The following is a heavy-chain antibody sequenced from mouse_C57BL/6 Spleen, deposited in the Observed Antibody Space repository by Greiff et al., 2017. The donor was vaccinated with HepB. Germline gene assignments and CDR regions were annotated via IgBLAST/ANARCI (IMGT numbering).Heavy chain of an antibody. J-gene: IGHJ1*03. CDR3: ARRENYYGSSPYWYFDV. CDR1: GYTFTDYN. Sequence: EVQLQQSGPELVKPGASVKIPCKASGYTFTDYNMDWVKQSHGKSLEWIGDINPNNGGTIYNQKFKGKATLTVDKSSSTAYMELSSLTSEDTAVYYCARRENYYGSSPYWYFDVWGTGTTVTVSS. D-gene: IGHD1-1*01. CDR2: INPNNGGT. V-gene: IGHV1-18*01.